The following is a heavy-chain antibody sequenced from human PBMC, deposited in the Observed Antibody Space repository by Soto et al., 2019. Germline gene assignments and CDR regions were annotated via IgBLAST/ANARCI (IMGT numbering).Heavy chain of an antibody. J-gene: IGHJ4*02. V-gene: IGHV4-34*01. CDR3: ARYGGNWVDY. Sequence: SETLSLTCAVYGGSFSGYYWSWIRQPPGKGLEWIGEINHSGSTNYNPSLKSRVTISVDKSKNQFSLKLSSVTAADTAVYYCARYGGNWVDYWGQGTLVTVSS. CDR1: GGSFSGYY. CDR2: INHSGST. D-gene: IGHD2-15*01.